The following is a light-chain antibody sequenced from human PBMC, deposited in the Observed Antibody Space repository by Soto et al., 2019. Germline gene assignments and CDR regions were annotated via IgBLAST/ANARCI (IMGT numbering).Light chain of an antibody. CDR1: QNINIY. Sequence: DIQLTQSPSSLSGSVGDRVTITCRASQNINIYLNWYQHIPGKAPKLLIYATSSLQSGVPSRFSGSGSGTDFTLAISRLQPEYFATYYCQQFYSTPTFGQGTRLEI. V-gene: IGKV1-39*01. CDR2: ATS. J-gene: IGKJ5*01. CDR3: QQFYSTPT.